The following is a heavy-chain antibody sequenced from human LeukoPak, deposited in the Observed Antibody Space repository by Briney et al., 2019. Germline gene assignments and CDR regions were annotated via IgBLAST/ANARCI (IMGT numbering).Heavy chain of an antibody. V-gene: IGHV4-59*08. CDR2: IYYSGST. CDR3: ARRRYDSSGSSYYFDY. J-gene: IGHJ4*02. Sequence: PSETLSLTCTVFGGSISTYYWTWIRQPPGKGLEWIGYIYYSGSTNYNPSLKSRVTISVNTSKNQFSLKLSSVTAADTAVYYCARRRYDSSGSSYYFDYWGQGTLVTVSS. CDR1: GGSISTYY. D-gene: IGHD3-22*01.